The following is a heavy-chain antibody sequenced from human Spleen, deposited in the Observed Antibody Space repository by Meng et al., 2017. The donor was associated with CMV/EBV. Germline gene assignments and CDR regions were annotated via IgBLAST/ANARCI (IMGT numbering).Heavy chain of an antibody. Sequence: GSLRLSCAVYGGSFSGHYWSWIRQPPGKGLEWVGEITHSGSTDYNPSLKSRVTISVDTSKNQFSLKLTSVTAADTAVYYCASQRFGWFDPWGQGTLVTVSS. CDR2: ITHSGST. CDR1: GGSFSGHY. J-gene: IGHJ5*02. V-gene: IGHV4-34*01. D-gene: IGHD3-3*01. CDR3: ASQRFGWFDP.